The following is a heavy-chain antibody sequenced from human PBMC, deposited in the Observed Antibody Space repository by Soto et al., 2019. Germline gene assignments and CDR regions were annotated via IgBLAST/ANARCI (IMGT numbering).Heavy chain of an antibody. Sequence: WGSLRLSCAASGFIFSDYYMSWIRQAPGKGLEWISYISDSGGTIYYADSMKGRFTISRDNTKNSLFMQMNNLRAEDTAIYYCARVTMALGFDFWGQGTLVTVSS. CDR1: GFIFSDYY. D-gene: IGHD3-10*01. J-gene: IGHJ4*02. CDR3: ARVTMALGFDF. CDR2: ISDSGGTI. V-gene: IGHV3-11*01.